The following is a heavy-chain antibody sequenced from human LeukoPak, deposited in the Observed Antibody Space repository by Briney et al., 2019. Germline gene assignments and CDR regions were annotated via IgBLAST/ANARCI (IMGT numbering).Heavy chain of an antibody. CDR3: ARVYRNVVVVTAMAYWYSDL. V-gene: IGHV4-59*01. CDR1: GGSISSYY. CDR2: IYYSGST. J-gene: IGHJ2*01. D-gene: IGHD2-21*02. Sequence: PSETLSLTCTVSGGSISSYYWSWIRQPPGKGLEWIGYIYYSGSTNYNPSLKSRVTISVDTSKNQFSLKLSSVTAADTAVYYCARVYRNVVVVTAMAYWYSDLWGRGTLVTVSS.